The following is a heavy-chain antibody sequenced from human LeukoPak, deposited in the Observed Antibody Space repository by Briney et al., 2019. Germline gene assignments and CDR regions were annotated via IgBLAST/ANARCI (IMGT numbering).Heavy chain of an antibody. CDR2: ISSNGGST. CDR3: AGADGDAFDI. J-gene: IGHJ3*02. V-gene: IGHV3-64*01. Sequence: GGSLRLSCAASGFTFSSYAMHWVRQAPGKGLEYVSAISSNGGSTYYANSVKGRFTISRDNSKNTLYLQMGSLRAEDMAVYYCAGADGDAFDIWGQGTMVTVSS. CDR1: GFTFSSYA. D-gene: IGHD5-24*01.